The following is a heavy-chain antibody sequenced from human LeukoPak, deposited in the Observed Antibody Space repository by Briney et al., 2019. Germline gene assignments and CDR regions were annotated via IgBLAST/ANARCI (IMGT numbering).Heavy chain of an antibody. J-gene: IGHJ4*02. CDR2: IDGDGSST. D-gene: IGHD1-26*01. CDR1: GFTFSNYW. Sequence: PGGSLRRSCAASGFTFSNYWMHWVRQAPGKGLVWVSRIDGDGSSTSYADSVKGRFTISRDNAKNTLYLQMTSLRAEDTAVYYCARTIVGAAFDYWGQGTLVTVSS. CDR3: ARTIVGAAFDY. V-gene: IGHV3-74*01.